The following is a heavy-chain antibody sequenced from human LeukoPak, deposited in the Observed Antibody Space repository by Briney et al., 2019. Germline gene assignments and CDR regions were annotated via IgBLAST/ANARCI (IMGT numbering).Heavy chain of an antibody. CDR1: GFTFSNYW. D-gene: IGHD3/OR15-3a*01. CDR2: IKQDGSEK. V-gene: IGHV3-7*01. Sequence: GGSLRLSCAASGFTFSNYWMSWVRQAPGKGLEWVANIKQDGSEKFYVDSVKGRFTISRDNAENSLYLQMNSLRAEDTAAYYCATGLRTFDYWGQGTLVTVSS. CDR3: ATGLRTFDY. J-gene: IGHJ4*02.